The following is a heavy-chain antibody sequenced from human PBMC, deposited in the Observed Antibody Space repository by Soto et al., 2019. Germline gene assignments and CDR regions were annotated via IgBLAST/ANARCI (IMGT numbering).Heavy chain of an antibody. V-gene: IGHV1-3*01. CDR3: ARGYSYTQPVFDY. CDR2: INAGNGNT. Sequence: ASVKVSCKASGYSFTSYAIHWVRQAPGQRLEWMGWINAGNGNTKYSQKFQDRVTITRDTSASTAYMELNSLRAEDTAVYYCARGYSYTQPVFDYWGLGTLVTSPQ. J-gene: IGHJ4*02. D-gene: IGHD5-18*01. CDR1: GYSFTSYA.